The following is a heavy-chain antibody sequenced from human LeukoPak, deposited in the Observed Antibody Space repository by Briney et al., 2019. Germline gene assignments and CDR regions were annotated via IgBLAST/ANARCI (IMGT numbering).Heavy chain of an antibody. CDR1: GFSLSSYG. J-gene: IGHJ6*03. V-gene: IGHV3-7*01. CDR2: IKQDGSEK. Sequence: PGGSLRLSCVGSGFSLSSYGMSWVRQAPGKGLEWVANIKQDGSEKYYVDSVKGRFTISRDNAKNSLYLQMNSLRAEDTAVYYCARIAAAFIHYYMDVWGKGTTVTVSS. D-gene: IGHD6-13*01. CDR3: ARIAAAFIHYYMDV.